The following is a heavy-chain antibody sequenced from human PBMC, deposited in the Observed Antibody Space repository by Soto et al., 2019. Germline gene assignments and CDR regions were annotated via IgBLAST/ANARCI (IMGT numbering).Heavy chain of an antibody. J-gene: IGHJ4*02. CDR2: IYHSGST. V-gene: IGHV4-4*02. CDR1: GGSIRSSNW. Sequence: QVQLQESGPGLLKPSGTLSLTCSVSGGSIRSSNWWRWVRQPPGKWLEWIGEIYHSGSTNYNPSLKSRVTISVDKSKNQFTLKVSSVTAADTAVYYCARAGEYGGNWYFDYWGQGTLVTVSS. CDR3: ARAGEYGGNWYFDY. D-gene: IGHD2-15*01.